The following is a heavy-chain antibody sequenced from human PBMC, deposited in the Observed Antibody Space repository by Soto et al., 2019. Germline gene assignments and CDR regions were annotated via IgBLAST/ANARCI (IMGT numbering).Heavy chain of an antibody. CDR1: GFAVNSDY. J-gene: IGHJ4*02. D-gene: IGHD2-2*01. Sequence: EVQLVASGGGLIQPGGSLRLSCAASGFAVNSDYMSWVRQAPGKGLEWVSVIFGGGTTHYSDSVKGRFTISRDNSKNTVFLQMNSLRVEDTAVYFCVSTSSYWGQGTRVIVSS. CDR2: IFGGGTT. CDR3: VSTSSY. V-gene: IGHV3-53*01.